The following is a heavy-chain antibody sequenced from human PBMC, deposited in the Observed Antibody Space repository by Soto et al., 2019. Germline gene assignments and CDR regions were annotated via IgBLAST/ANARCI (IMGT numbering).Heavy chain of an antibody. CDR2: IYYSGST. D-gene: IGHD3-3*01. CDR3: ASHSYFDFWRGYFTSFAY. Sequence: PSETLSLTCTVSGGSISSSSYYWGWICQPPGKGLEWIGSIYYSGSTYYNPSLKSRVTISVDTSKNQFSLKLSSVTAADTAVYYCASHSYFDFWRGYFTSFAYWGQGTLVTVSS. CDR1: GGSISSSSYY. J-gene: IGHJ4*02. V-gene: IGHV4-39*01.